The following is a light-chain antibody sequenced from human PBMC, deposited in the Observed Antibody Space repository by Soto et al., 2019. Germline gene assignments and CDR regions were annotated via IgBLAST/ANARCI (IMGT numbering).Light chain of an antibody. J-gene: IGKJ4*01. CDR1: QSVLYSSNNQNY. Sequence: DIVMTQSPDSLAVSLGERATINCKSSQSVLYSSNNQNYLAWYQQKPGQCPKLLIFWASTRESGVPDRFSGSGSGTDFTLTISSLQAEDVAVYYCQQYYSIPLTFGGGTKVELK. V-gene: IGKV4-1*01. CDR2: WAS. CDR3: QQYYSIPLT.